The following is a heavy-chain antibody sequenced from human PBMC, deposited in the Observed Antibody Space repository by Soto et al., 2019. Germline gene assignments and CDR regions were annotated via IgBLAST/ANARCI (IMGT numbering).Heavy chain of an antibody. Sequence: QVQLQQWGAGLLKPSETLSLTCAVYGGSFSGYQWTWIRQTPGKGLGWIGEINDSGNINYNPSLKSRVTILLDTPKKQIALKLSSVAAADSAVYYCARGLILWFGELSRRGGYYYDVDVWGKGTTVTVSS. CDR2: INDSGNI. CDR1: GGSFSGYQ. CDR3: ARGLILWFGELSRRGGYYYDVDV. D-gene: IGHD3-10*01. J-gene: IGHJ6*03. V-gene: IGHV4-34*01.